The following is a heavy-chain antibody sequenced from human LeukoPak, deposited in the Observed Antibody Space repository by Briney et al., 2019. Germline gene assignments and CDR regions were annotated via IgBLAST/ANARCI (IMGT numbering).Heavy chain of an antibody. V-gene: IGHV4-34*01. J-gene: IGHJ4*02. CDR3: ARGYFDFDY. CDR1: GFTFSSYA. CDR2: INHSGST. Sequence: GSLRLSCAASGFTFSSYAMSWVRQAPGKGLEWIGEINHSGSTNYNPSLKSRVTISVDTSKNQFSLKLSSVTAADTAVYYCARGYFDFDYWGQGTLVTVSS. D-gene: IGHD3-9*01.